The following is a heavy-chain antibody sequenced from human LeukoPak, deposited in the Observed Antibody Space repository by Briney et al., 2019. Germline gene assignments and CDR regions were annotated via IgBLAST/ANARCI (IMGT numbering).Heavy chain of an antibody. V-gene: IGHV3-30*03. CDR3: AREDLGGSYYVDPLLFDY. CDR2: ISYDGNKK. D-gene: IGHD1-26*01. Sequence: GRSLRLSCAASGFIFTSYGMHWVRQAPGKGLEWVAVISYDGNKKYYADSVKGRFTISRDNSKNTLYLQMNSLRAEDTAVYYCAREDLGGSYYVDPLLFDYWGQGTLVTVSS. CDR1: GFIFTSYG. J-gene: IGHJ4*02.